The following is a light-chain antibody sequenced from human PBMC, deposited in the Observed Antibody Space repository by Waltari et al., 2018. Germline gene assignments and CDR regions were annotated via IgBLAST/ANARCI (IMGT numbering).Light chain of an antibody. CDR2: AND. CDR3: QSYDTSLLGV. V-gene: IGLV1-40*01. J-gene: IGLJ3*02. CDR1: SSNIGAGYD. Sequence: QSVLTQPPSVSGAPGQRVTISCTGSSSNIGAGYDVHWYQQLPGTAPKLLIYANDNRPSGVPDRFSGSKSGTSASLAITGLQAEDEAHYYCQSYDTSLLGVFGGGTKLTVL.